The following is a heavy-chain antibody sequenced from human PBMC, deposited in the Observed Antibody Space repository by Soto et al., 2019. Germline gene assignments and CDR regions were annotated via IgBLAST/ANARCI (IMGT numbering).Heavy chain of an antibody. D-gene: IGHD3-22*01. J-gene: IGHJ4*02. CDR2: IYYSGST. CDR1: GGSISSYY. Sequence: SETLSLTCTVSGGSISSYYGSWIRQPPWKGLEWIGYIYYSGSTNYDPSLKSRVTISVDTSKNQFSLKLSSVTAADTAVYYCARGNYYDSSGYYWPDYWGQGTLVTVSS. V-gene: IGHV4-59*01. CDR3: ARGNYYDSSGYYWPDY.